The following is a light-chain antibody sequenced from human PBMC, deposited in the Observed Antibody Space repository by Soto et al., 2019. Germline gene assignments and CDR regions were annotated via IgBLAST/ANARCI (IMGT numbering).Light chain of an antibody. CDR3: QQYNNWSPLT. J-gene: IGKJ4*01. Sequence: IVMTQSPATLSVSPGERATLFCRASQSVSSNLAWYQQRPGQAPRLLIFGAYTRATGIPARFSGSGSGTEFTLTISSLQSEDSAVYFCQQYNNWSPLTFGGGTKVDIK. CDR2: GAY. CDR1: QSVSSN. V-gene: IGKV3D-15*01.